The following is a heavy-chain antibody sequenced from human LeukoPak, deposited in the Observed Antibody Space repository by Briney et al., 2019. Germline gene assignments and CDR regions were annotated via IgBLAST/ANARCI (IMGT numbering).Heavy chain of an antibody. CDR3: ARGTAAGTIYYYYYMDV. V-gene: IGHV1-8*01. CDR1: GYTFTSYD. Sequence: ASVKVSCKASGYTFTSYDINWVRQATGQGLEWMGWMNPNSGNTGYAQKFQGRVTMTRNTSISTAYMELSSLRSEDTAVYYCARGTAAGTIYYYYYMDVWGKGTTVTVSS. CDR2: MNPNSGNT. D-gene: IGHD6-13*01. J-gene: IGHJ6*03.